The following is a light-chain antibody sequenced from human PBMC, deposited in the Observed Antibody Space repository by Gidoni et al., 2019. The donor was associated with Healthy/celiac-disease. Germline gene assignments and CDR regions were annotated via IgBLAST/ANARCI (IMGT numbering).Light chain of an antibody. CDR2: DSS. CDR3: QQYDNLPFT. V-gene: IGKV1-33*01. J-gene: IGKJ3*01. Sequence: DIQMTQSPSSLSASVGDRVNITCQSSQDISNYLNWYQQKPGKAPKLRIYDSSNLETGVPSRFSGSGSGTDFTFTIISLQPEDIATYYCQQYDNLPFTFGPXTKVDIK. CDR1: QDISNY.